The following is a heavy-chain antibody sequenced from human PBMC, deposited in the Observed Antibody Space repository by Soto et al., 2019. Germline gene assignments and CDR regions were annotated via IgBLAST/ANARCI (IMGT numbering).Heavy chain of an antibody. CDR1: GFALSSYW. CDR2: INPDGSRI. Sequence: EVQLMESVGGLVQPGGSLRLSCAASGFALSSYWMHWVRQVPGKGLMWVSRINPDGSRIDYADSVQGRFTISKDNAKNTLFLQMNSLRAEDTAVYHCARVPVGVYGKFDPWGQGTLVTVSS. V-gene: IGHV3-74*01. J-gene: IGHJ5*02. CDR3: ARVPVGVYGKFDP. D-gene: IGHD2-2*01.